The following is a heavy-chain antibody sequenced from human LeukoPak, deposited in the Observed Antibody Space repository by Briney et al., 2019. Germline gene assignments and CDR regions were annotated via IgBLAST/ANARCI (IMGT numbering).Heavy chain of an antibody. CDR3: ARHSDVIGAI. CDR1: GYTFTHQW. Sequence: RGGSLKISCKASGYTFTHQWIGWVRQKSGSGLEWMGIIYPRDSDTRYSPSFQGHVSISADTSINTAYLEWSRLEASDTAIYYCARHSDVIGAIWGQGTLVTVSS. V-gene: IGHV5-51*01. CDR2: IYPRDSDT. J-gene: IGHJ4*02. D-gene: IGHD3-10*01.